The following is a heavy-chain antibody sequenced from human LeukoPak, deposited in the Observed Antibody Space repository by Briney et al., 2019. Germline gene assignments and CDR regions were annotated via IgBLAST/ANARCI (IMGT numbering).Heavy chain of an antibody. CDR3: AKDLMVYATYYFDY. V-gene: IGHV3-23*01. CDR1: GFIVTNEY. D-gene: IGHD2-8*01. Sequence: GGSLRLSCAASGFIVTNEYMSWVRQAPGKGLEWVSAISGSGGSTYYADSVKGRFTISRDNSKNTLYLQMNSPRAEDTAVYYCAKDLMVYATYYFDYWGQGTLVTVSS. CDR2: ISGSGGST. J-gene: IGHJ4*02.